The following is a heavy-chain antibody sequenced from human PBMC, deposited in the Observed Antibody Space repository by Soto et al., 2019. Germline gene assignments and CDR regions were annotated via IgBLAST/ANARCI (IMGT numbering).Heavy chain of an antibody. CDR1: GGSVSSGIYY. CDR2: IYSGVST. D-gene: IGHD3-22*01. CDR3: ASHYFDSSGYPAVFDS. V-gene: IGHV4-61*01. J-gene: IGHJ4*02. Sequence: SETLSLTCTVSGGSVSSGIYYWSWIRQPPVKGLELIGYIYSGVSTKYNPSLKSRVIISVDTSKNQVSLKLTSVTAADTAVFYCASHYFDSSGYPAVFDSWGQGTLVTVSS.